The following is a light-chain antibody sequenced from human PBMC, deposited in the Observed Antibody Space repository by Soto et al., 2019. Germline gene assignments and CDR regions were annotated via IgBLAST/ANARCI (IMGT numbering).Light chain of an antibody. Sequence: EIVLIQSPATLSLSPGEIATLSCRASQSVSSYLAWYQQKPGQAPRLLIYDASNMATGIPARFSGSGSGTDFTLTISGLEPEDFAVYYCQQRSDWRLIFGGGNKVEIK. J-gene: IGKJ4*01. CDR3: QQRSDWRLI. CDR1: QSVSSY. V-gene: IGKV3-11*01. CDR2: DAS.